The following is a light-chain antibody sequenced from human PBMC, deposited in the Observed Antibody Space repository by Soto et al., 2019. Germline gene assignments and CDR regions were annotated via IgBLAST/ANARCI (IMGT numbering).Light chain of an antibody. V-gene: IGKV4-1*01. CDR3: HQYYSYPRT. CDR1: RSVLNSSTNKNY. CDR2: WAS. J-gene: IGKJ2*02. Sequence: DIVMTQSPDSLAVSLGERATINCKSSRSVLNSSTNKNYLAWYQHKPGQPPKLLIYWASTRESGVPDRFSGCGSGTDFTLTISSLQAEDVAVYYCHQYYSYPRTFGQGTKLEIK.